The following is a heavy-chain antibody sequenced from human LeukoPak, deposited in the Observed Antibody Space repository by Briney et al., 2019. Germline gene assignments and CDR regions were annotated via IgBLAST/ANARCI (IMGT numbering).Heavy chain of an antibody. CDR3: ARADGYNLDY. D-gene: IGHD5-24*01. CDR2: IIPIFGIA. V-gene: IGHV1-69*04. CDR1: GGTFSRYA. Sequence: GASVKVSCKASGGTFSRYAISWVRQAPGQGLEWMGRIIPIFGIANYAQKFQGRVTITADKSTSTAYMELSSLRSEDTAVYYCARADGYNLDYWGQGTLVTVSS. J-gene: IGHJ4*02.